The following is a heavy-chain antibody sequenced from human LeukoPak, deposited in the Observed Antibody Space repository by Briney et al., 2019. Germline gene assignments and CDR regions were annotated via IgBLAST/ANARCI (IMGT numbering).Heavy chain of an antibody. Sequence: PSETLSLTCAVSGGSFSGYYWSWIRQPPGKGLEWIGEINHSGSTNYNPSLKSRVTISVDTSKNQFSLKLSSVTAADTAVYCCARGSPGNYYGSGSYYTFDYWGQGTLVTVSS. CDR3: ARGSPGNYYGSGSYYTFDY. D-gene: IGHD3-10*01. V-gene: IGHV4-34*01. CDR1: GGSFSGYY. CDR2: INHSGST. J-gene: IGHJ4*02.